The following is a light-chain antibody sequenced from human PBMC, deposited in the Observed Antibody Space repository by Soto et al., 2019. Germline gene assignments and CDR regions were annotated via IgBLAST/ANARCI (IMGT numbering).Light chain of an antibody. J-gene: IGKJ3*01. Sequence: EIVLTQSPGTLSLSPGERATLSCRASQSVSSSYLAWYQQKPGQAPRLLIYGESSRATGIPDRFSGSGSGTDFTLTISRLEPEDFAVYYCQQYGSSPEGFTFGPGTKVDIK. CDR3: QQYGSSPEGFT. V-gene: IGKV3-20*01. CDR1: QSVSSSY. CDR2: GES.